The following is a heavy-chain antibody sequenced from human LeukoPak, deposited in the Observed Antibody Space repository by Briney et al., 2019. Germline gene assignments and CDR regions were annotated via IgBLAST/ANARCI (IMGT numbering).Heavy chain of an antibody. J-gene: IGHJ4*02. CDR3: AKNPTLVDFWSGYTDY. Sequence: PGGSLRLSCAASGFTFSSYAMSWVRQAPGKGLEWVSAISGSGGSTYYADSVKGRFTISRDNSKNTLYLQMNSLRAEDTAVYYCAKNPTLVDFWSGYTDYWGQGTLVTVSS. CDR2: ISGSGGST. CDR1: GFTFSSYA. V-gene: IGHV3-23*01. D-gene: IGHD3-3*01.